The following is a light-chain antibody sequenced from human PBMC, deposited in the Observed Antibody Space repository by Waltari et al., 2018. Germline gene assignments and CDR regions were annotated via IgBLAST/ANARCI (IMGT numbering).Light chain of an antibody. CDR3: MQAIHWPVT. CDR2: KVS. J-gene: IGKJ5*01. Sequence: DVGLTQSPLSLPVTLGQPASISCRSSQSLVYTDGISYLNWFHQRPGQAPRRLIYKVSNRDSGVPDRFSGSGSGTDFTLMISSVEADDVGVYFCMQAIHWPVTFGQGTRLEIK. CDR1: QSLVYTDGISY. V-gene: IGKV2-30*01.